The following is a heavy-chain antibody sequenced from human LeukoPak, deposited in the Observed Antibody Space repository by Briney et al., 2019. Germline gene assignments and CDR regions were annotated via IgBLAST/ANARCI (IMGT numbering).Heavy chain of an antibody. D-gene: IGHD6-13*01. CDR1: GYTLTELS. CDR3: AHQPGIAAAVDY. V-gene: IGHV1-24*01. Sequence: ASVKVSCKVSGYTLTELSVHWVRQAPGKGLEWMGNFDPKDGDTIYAQKFQGRVTMTRDMSTSTVYMELSSLRSEDTAVYYCAHQPGIAAAVDYWGQGTLVTVSS. J-gene: IGHJ4*02. CDR2: FDPKDGDT.